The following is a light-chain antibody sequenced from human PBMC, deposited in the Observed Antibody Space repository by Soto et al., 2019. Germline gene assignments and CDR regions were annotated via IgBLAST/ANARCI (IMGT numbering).Light chain of an antibody. CDR2: SAS. CDR1: QGIRND. Sequence: DIQMTQSPSSLSASVGDRVTITCRASQGIRNDLNWYQQKPGRAPKRLIYSASSLQSGVPSRFSGSGYGTEFTLTIGSLQPEDFATYYCLQHNTYPWTFGQGTKVDIK. J-gene: IGKJ1*01. V-gene: IGKV1-17*01. CDR3: LQHNTYPWT.